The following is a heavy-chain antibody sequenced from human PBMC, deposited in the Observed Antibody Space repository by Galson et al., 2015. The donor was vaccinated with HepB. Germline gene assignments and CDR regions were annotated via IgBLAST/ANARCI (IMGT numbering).Heavy chain of an antibody. D-gene: IGHD1-26*01. J-gene: IGHJ4*02. CDR3: AKNSGVGLVASGGDY. Sequence: SLRLSCAASGFTFDDYAMHWVRQAPGEGLEWVSGITWNSGSIDYADSVKGRFTISRDNAKNSLYLQMNSLRAEDTALYYCAKNSGVGLVASGGDYWGQGTLVTVSS. CDR2: ITWNSGSI. V-gene: IGHV3-9*01. CDR1: GFTFDDYA.